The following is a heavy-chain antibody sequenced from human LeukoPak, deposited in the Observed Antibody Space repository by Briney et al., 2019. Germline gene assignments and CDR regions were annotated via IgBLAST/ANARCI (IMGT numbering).Heavy chain of an antibody. CDR2: IYYSGST. V-gene: IGHV4-31*03. CDR1: GGSISSGGYY. CDR3: ARGRAYDYVWGSYRYTPRFDY. J-gene: IGHJ4*02. D-gene: IGHD3-16*02. Sequence: SETLSLTCTVSGGSISSGGYYWSWIRQHPGKGLEWIGYIYYSGSTYYNPSLKSRVTISVDTSKNQFSLKLSSVTAADTAVYYCARGRAYDYVWGSYRYTPRFDYWGQGTLVTVSS.